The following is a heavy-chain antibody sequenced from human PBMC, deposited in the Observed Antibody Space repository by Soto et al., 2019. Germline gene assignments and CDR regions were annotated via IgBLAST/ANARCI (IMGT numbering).Heavy chain of an antibody. Sequence: ASVKVSCKASGYTFTSYGISWVRQAPGQGLEWMGWISAYNGNTNYAQMLQARVTMTTDTSTSTAYMELRSLRSDDTAVYYCARAGYFNDSSGYYIFDYWGQGTQVTLYS. D-gene: IGHD3-22*01. CDR2: ISAYNGNT. J-gene: IGHJ4*02. CDR1: GYTFTSYG. CDR3: ARAGYFNDSSGYYIFDY. V-gene: IGHV1-18*01.